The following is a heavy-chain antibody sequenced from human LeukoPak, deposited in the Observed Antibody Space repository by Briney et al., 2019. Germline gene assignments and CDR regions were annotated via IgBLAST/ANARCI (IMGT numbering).Heavy chain of an antibody. CDR2: IYNSEST. J-gene: IGHJ4*02. Sequence: PSETLSLTCTVSGGSISSYYWSWIRQPPGKGLEWIGYIYNSESTNYNPSLKSRVTISGDTSRNQVSLKLRSVTAADTAVYYCAKIRERTGMTFDSWGQGTLVTVFS. CDR1: GGSISSYY. CDR3: AKIRERTGMTFDS. V-gene: IGHV4-59*08. D-gene: IGHD1-1*01.